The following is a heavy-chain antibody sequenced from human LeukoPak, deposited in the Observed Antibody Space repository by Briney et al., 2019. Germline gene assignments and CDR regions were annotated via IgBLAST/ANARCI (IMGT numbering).Heavy chain of an antibody. CDR3: ARDSSSSSFDY. CDR2: IYSGGSI. J-gene: IGHJ4*02. CDR1: GFTVSSNY. Sequence: PGGSLRLSCAASGFTVSSNYMNWVRQAPGKGLEWVSVIYSGGSIYHADSVKGRFTISRDNSKNTLYLQMDSLRAEDTAVYYCARDSSSSSFDYWGQGTLVTVSS. V-gene: IGHV3-53*01. D-gene: IGHD6-13*01.